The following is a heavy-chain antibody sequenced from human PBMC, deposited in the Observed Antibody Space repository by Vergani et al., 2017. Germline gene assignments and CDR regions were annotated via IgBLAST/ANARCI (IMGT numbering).Heavy chain of an antibody. CDR3: ARDERIDAEGTELDY. CDR1: GFSFSSFG. Sequence: QVQLVESGGGVVQPGRYLRLSCAASGFSFSSFGFHWVRQAPGKGLEWVAFIHYDGSHEYYIDSVKGRFTISRDNSKNTLILQMNGLRAEDTAVYYCARDERIDAEGTELDYWGQGTLVTVSS. CDR2: IHYDGSHE. V-gene: IGHV3-33*01. J-gene: IGHJ4*02. D-gene: IGHD1-14*01.